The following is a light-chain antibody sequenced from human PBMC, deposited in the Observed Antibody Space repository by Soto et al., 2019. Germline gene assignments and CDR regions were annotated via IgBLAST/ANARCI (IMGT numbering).Light chain of an antibody. Sequence: EVLLTQSPVTLSLSPGEIATLSCRASQSVRGLLAWYQQKPGQAPRLLIYDAYNRATGIPPRFSGSGSGTDFTLTISSLEPEDSAVYYCQQRHMWPITFGQGTRLEIK. CDR3: QQRHMWPIT. J-gene: IGKJ5*01. V-gene: IGKV3-11*01. CDR1: QSVRGL. CDR2: DAY.